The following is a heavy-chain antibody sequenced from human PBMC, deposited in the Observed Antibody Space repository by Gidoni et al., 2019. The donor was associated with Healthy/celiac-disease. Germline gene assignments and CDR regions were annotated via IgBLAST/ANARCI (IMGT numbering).Heavy chain of an antibody. Sequence: EVQLVESGGGLVKPGGSLRLSCAASGFTFSSYSMNWVRQAPGKGLEWVSSISSSSSYIYYADSVKGRFTISRDNAKNSLYLQMNSLRAEDTAVYYCARGYSGYDGEYYFDYWGQGTLVTVSS. CDR3: ARGYSGYDGEYYFDY. CDR1: GFTFSSYS. CDR2: ISSSSSYI. J-gene: IGHJ4*02. V-gene: IGHV3-21*01. D-gene: IGHD5-12*01.